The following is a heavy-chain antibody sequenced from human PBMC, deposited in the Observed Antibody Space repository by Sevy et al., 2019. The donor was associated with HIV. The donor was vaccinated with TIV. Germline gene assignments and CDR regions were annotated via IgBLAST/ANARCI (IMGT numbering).Heavy chain of an antibody. CDR1: GFTFSNYA. CDR2: VGSGGST. V-gene: IGHV3-23*01. J-gene: IGHJ6*02. Sequence: GGSLRLSCAASGFTFSNYAMSWVRQAPGKGLEWVSGVGSGGSTYYADSLKGRFTISRDNYKNTRYLQMNSLRAEDTAVYYCAKGGGIAARLPYYYGRDVWGQGTTVTVSS. CDR3: AKGGGIAARLPYYYGRDV. D-gene: IGHD6-6*01.